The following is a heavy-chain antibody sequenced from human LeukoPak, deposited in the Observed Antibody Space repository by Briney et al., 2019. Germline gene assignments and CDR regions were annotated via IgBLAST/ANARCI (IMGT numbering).Heavy chain of an antibody. CDR2: IGTAGDT. CDR3: ARELVTAGHWYFDL. J-gene: IGHJ2*01. CDR1: GFTFTNHD. V-gene: IGHV3-13*04. D-gene: IGHD2-2*01. Sequence: GGSLRLSCAASGFTFTNHDMHWVRQPTGKGLEWASSIGTAGDTNYPGSVKGRFTTSRDNAKNSLYLQMNSLRDGDTAVYYCARELVTAGHWYFDLWGRGTLVTVS.